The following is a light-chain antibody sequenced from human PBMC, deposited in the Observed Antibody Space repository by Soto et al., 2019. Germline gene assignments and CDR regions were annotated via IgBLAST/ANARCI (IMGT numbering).Light chain of an antibody. V-gene: IGKV1-5*03. CDR3: QQHNDYPIT. CDR1: QGISSW. CDR2: KAS. J-gene: IGKJ5*01. Sequence: DIHMTQSPSSVSASVGDRVTITCRASQGISSWLAWYQQKPGKAPYLLIYKASNLESGVPSRFSGSGSGTEFTLTISSLQPDDFATYYCQQHNDYPITFGQGTRLENK.